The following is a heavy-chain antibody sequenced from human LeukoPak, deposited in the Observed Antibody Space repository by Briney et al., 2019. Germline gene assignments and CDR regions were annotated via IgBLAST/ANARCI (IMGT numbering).Heavy chain of an antibody. J-gene: IGHJ2*01. CDR2: KNHSGSS. CDR3: ARGRGRAALQRYWYFDL. Sequence: PSETLSLTCAVYGGSFSSYYWSWIRRPPGKGLEWIREKNHSGSSNYNTSLQSRVTISVDKSKKQFSLKLSSVTAADTAVYYCARGRGRAALQRYWYFDLWGRGTLVTVSS. V-gene: IGHV4-34*01. D-gene: IGHD3-16*01. CDR1: GGSFSSYY.